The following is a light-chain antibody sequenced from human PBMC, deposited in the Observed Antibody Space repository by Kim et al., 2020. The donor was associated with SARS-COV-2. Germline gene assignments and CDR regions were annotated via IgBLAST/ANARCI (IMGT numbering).Light chain of an antibody. V-gene: IGLV2-8*01. CDR3: CSYTGGKNYV. J-gene: IGLJ1*01. CDR1: SSDVGGHNL. Sequence: GQAVAISCSGTSSDVGGHNLVSWYQQHPGNAPKLIIYEVSERPSGVPDRFSGSKSGNTAFLIVSGLQAEDEADYYCCSYTGGKNYVFGTGTKVTVL. CDR2: EVS.